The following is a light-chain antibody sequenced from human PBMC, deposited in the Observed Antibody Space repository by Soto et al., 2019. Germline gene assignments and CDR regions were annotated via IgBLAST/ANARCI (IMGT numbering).Light chain of an antibody. CDR3: QQYNSYSPWT. CDR2: ATS. Sequence: DIQMTQSPSSLSASVGDRVTITCRASQSISNYLNSYQQKPGKAPKLLIYATSSLQPGVPSRFSGSGSGTDFTLTISSLQPEDFATYYCQQYNSYSPWTFGQGTKVDI. J-gene: IGKJ1*01. CDR1: QSISNY. V-gene: IGKV1-39*01.